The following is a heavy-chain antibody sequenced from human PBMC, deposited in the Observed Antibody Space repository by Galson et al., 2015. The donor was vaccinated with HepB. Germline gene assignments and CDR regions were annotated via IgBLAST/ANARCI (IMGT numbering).Heavy chain of an antibody. D-gene: IGHD4-17*01. CDR2: TNPSGGSN. Sequence: SVTVSCKASGSIFTRHSMHWVRQAPGQGLEWMGITNPSGGSNYAQKFQGRVTTTRDTSTSTLYMELSSLRSEDTAVFYCARAPYGDYNNDMDVWGQGTTVTVSS. V-gene: IGHV1-46*01. J-gene: IGHJ6*02. CDR3: ARAPYGDYNNDMDV. CDR1: GSIFTRHS.